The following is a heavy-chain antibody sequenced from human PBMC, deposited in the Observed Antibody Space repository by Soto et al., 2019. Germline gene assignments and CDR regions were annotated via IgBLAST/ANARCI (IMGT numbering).Heavy chain of an antibody. CDR1: GGSISSGGYY. D-gene: IGHD1-7*01. Sequence: SETLCLTCTVSGGSISSGGYYWSWIRQHPGKGLEWIGYIYYSGSTYYNPSLKSRVTISVDTSKNHFSLKLSSVTAADTAVYYCAGDRPITGTTVYYGMDVWGQGTTVTVSS. CDR3: AGDRPITGTTVYYGMDV. CDR2: IYYSGST. J-gene: IGHJ6*02. V-gene: IGHV4-31*03.